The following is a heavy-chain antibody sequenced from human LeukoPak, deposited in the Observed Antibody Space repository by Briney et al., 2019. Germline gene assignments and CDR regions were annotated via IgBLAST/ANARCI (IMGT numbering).Heavy chain of an antibody. D-gene: IGHD2/OR15-2a*01. V-gene: IGHV3-30*04. CDR3: ARDRNVIGADFDS. Sequence: GGSLRLSCVASGFIFENFAIHWVRQAPGKGLEWVSIVSFDGTNNFYADSVNGRFTVSRDNSKNTVYLHMSSLRPDDTAVYFCARDRNVIGADFDSWGQGTLVTVSS. J-gene: IGHJ5*01. CDR2: VSFDGTNN. CDR1: GFIFENFA.